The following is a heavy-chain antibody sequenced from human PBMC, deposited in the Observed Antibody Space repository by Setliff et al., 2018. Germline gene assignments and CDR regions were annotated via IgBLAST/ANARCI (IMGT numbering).Heavy chain of an antibody. J-gene: IGHJ3*02. D-gene: IGHD3-10*01. CDR2: ISAYNGNT. CDR3: ARAYYYGSGSYYNGYDAFDI. CDR1: GYTFTSYG. V-gene: IGHV1-18*01. Sequence: GASVKVSCKASGYTFTSYGISWVRQAPGQGLEWMGWISAYNGNTNYAQELQGRVTMTTDTSTSTAYMELRSLRSDDTAVYYCARAYYYGSGSYYNGYDAFDIWGQGTMVTVSS.